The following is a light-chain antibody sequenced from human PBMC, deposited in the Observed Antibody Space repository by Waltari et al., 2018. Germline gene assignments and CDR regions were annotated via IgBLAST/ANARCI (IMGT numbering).Light chain of an antibody. CDR2: GKD. CDR3: SSRNGRANQVV. V-gene: IGLV3-19*01. Sequence: SSELTQDPAVSVALGQTVRITCQGDSLRTSYASWYKLKPGQAPVLVIYGKDKRPSGIPDRISGYSSGATSSLTTTGAQAEDEADYYCSSRNGRANQVVFAGGTKVTVL. J-gene: IGLJ3*02. CDR1: SLRTSY.